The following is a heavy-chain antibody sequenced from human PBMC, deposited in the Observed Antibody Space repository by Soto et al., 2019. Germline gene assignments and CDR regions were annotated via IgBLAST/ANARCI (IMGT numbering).Heavy chain of an antibody. CDR3: ASAPTTVVTPYYFDY. J-gene: IGHJ4*02. V-gene: IGHV3-30-3*01. Sequence: GGSLKLSCEASGFTFSSYSMDWVRQAPGQGLEWVAVISYDGSNKYYADSVKGRFTISRDNSKNTLYLQMNSLRAEDTAVYYCASAPTTVVTPYYFDYWGQGTLVTVSS. CDR2: ISYDGSNK. CDR1: GFTFSSYS. D-gene: IGHD4-17*01.